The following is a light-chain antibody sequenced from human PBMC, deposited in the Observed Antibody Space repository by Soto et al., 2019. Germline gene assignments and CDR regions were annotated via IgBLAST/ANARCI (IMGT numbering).Light chain of an antibody. Sequence: EIVVTQSHSTLSLSPGERATLSCKASQSVSNNYLAWYQQKPGQAPRLLIYGASNRATGIPDRFSGSGSGTDFTLTISRLEPEDFAVYYCQQYGSSGPFGQVGKVDIK. CDR3: QQYGSSGP. J-gene: IGKJ1*01. V-gene: IGKV3-20*01. CDR2: GAS. CDR1: QSVSNNY.